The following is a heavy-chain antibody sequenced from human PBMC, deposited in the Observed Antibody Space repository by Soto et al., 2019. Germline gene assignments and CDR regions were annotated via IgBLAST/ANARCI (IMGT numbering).Heavy chain of an antibody. J-gene: IGHJ4*01. Sequence: QVQLQESGPGLVKPSETLSLTCIISGGSIGTFHWSWIRQPPGKGLEWIGYIYHNGDTSYNPSLQSRVSMSLDTSKDQVSLKLRSVTAADTAVYYCARDGLDTADMVLRTWGQGALVTVSS. CDR1: GGSIGTFH. V-gene: IGHV4-59*01. CDR2: IYHNGDT. D-gene: IGHD2-2*01. CDR3: ARDGLDTADMVLRT.